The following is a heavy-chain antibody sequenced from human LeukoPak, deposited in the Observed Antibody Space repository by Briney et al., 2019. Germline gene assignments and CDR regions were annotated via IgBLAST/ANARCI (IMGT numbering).Heavy chain of an antibody. CDR3: ARLGGSSGWYLDAFDI. V-gene: IGHV4-34*01. J-gene: IGHJ3*02. Sequence: SETLSLTCAVYGGSFSGYYWSWIRQPPGKGLEWIGEINHSGSTNYNPSLKSRVTISVDTSKNQFSLKLSSVTAAGTAVYYCARLGGSSGWYLDAFDIWGQGTMVTVSS. CDR1: GGSFSGYY. D-gene: IGHD6-13*01. CDR2: INHSGST.